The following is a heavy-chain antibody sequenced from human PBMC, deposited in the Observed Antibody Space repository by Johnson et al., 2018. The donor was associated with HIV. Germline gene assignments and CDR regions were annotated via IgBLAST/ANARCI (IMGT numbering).Heavy chain of an antibody. CDR3: AREEGTDILTRGDAFDI. V-gene: IGHV3-33*01. CDR2: IRYDGSNK. CDR1: GFTFSSYG. D-gene: IGHD3-9*01. J-gene: IGHJ3*02. Sequence: VQLAESGGGVVQPGRSLRLSCAASGFTFSSYGMHWVRQAPGKGLEWVAFIRYDGSNKYYVDSVKGRFTISRDNAKNSLYLQMNSLRAEDTALYYCAREEGTDILTRGDAFDIWGQGTMVTVSS.